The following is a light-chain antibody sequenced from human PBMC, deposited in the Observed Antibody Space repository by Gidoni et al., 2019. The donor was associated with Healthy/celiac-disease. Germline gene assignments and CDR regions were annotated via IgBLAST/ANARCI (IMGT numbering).Light chain of an antibody. CDR2: AAS. CDR3: QQSYSTPCT. J-gene: IGKJ1*01. V-gene: IGKV1-39*01. CDR1: QSISSY. Sequence: DIQMTQSPSSLSASVGDRVTITCRASQSISSYLNWYQQKPGKAPKLLIYAASSLQSGVPSRFSGSGSGTDFTLTISRLQPEDFATYYCQQSYSTPCTFXXXTKVEIK.